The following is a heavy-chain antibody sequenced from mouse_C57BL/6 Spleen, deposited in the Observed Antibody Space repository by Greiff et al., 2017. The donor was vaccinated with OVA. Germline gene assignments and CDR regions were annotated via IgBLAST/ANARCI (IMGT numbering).Heavy chain of an antibody. Sequence: EVQLQQSGPVLVKPGASVKMSCKASGYTFTDYYINWVHHSPLHLLDCLFFLPPSPFFPLYNQKFKGKATLTVDKSSSTAYMELNSLTSEDSAVYYCARPGTGGAFDYWGQGTTLTVSS. CDR2: LPPSPFFP. V-gene: IGHV1-19*01. D-gene: IGHD4-1*01. CDR1: GYTFTDYY. CDR3: ARPGTGGAFDY. J-gene: IGHJ2*01.